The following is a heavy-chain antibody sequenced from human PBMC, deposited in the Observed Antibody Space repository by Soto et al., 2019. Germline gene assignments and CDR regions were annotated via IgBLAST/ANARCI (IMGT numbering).Heavy chain of an antibody. CDR1: GFTFSSYD. Sequence: QVQLVESGGGVVQPGRSLRLSCAASGFTFSSYDMHWVRQAPGKGLEWVAVIWYDGSNRYYTDYVKGRFSISRDNSRNTLYLQLTRLSAEDAAVYYCAGNYDGSGYRLDYWGQGTLVTVSS. CDR3: AGNYDGSGYRLDY. V-gene: IGHV3-33*01. J-gene: IGHJ4*02. D-gene: IGHD3-22*01. CDR2: IWYDGSNR.